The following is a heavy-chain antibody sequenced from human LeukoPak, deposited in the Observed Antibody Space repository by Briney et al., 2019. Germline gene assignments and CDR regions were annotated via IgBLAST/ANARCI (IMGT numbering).Heavy chain of an antibody. CDR1: GGSISRYY. Sequence: SEILSLTCTVTGGSISRYYWSWIRQPAGKGLEWIGRVHISGRTNYNPSLKSRVTMSVDTSQNQFSLELSSVTTADTAVYYCARGSYGMDVRGQGTTVTVSS. J-gene: IGHJ6*02. CDR2: VHISGRT. CDR3: ARGSYGMDV. V-gene: IGHV4-4*07.